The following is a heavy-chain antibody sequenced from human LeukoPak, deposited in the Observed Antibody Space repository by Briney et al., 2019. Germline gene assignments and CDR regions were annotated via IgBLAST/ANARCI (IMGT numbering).Heavy chain of an antibody. CDR3: ASGRHYYASGSPTDFDY. V-gene: IGHV3-30-3*01. Sequence: PGRSLRLSCAAPGFTFSHYAMHWVRQAPGRGLEWVAVISYDGNNKFYADSVKGRFTISRDNSKNTLYLQMNDLRAEDTAVYYGASGRHYYASGSPTDFDYWGQGTLVTVSS. CDR2: ISYDGNNK. D-gene: IGHD3-10*01. J-gene: IGHJ4*02. CDR1: GFTFSHYA.